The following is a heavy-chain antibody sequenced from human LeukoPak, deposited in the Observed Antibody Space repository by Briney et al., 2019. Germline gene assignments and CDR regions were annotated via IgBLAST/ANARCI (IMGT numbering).Heavy chain of an antibody. D-gene: IGHD2-2*01. CDR1: GFTFSSYG. Sequence: GGSLRLSCAASGFTFSSYGMHWVRQAPGKGLEWVAVIWYDGSNKYYADSVKGRFTISRDNSKNTLYLQMNSLRAEDTAVYYCARGPQPSWAYMDVWGKGTTVTVSS. V-gene: IGHV3-33*01. CDR3: ARGPQPSWAYMDV. CDR2: IWYDGSNK. J-gene: IGHJ6*03.